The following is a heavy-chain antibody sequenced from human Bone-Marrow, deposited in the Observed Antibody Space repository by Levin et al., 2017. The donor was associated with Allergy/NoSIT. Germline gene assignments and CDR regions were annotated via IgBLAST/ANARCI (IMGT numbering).Heavy chain of an antibody. J-gene: IGHJ4*02. CDR3: VRGGFDDSYFDS. CDR2: ISSTSRSI. CDR1: GFFFSDYN. V-gene: IGHV3-48*01. D-gene: IGHD3-16*01. Sequence: GGSLRLSCAGSGFFFSDYNMNWVRQAPGKGLEWISYISSTSRSIYYADSVKGRFTASRDNVDNSLYLQMRSLRAEDTAVYYCVRGGFDDSYFDSWGQGTLVTVSS.